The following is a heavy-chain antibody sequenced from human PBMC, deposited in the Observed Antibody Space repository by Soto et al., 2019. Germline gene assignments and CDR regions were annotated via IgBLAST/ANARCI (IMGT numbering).Heavy chain of an antibody. Sequence: PGGSLRLSCAASGFTFSSYEMNWVRQAPGKGLEWVSYISSSGSTIYYADSVKGRFTSSRDNAKNSLYLQMNSLRAEDKAVYYCARDKKLRGGDYFDYWGQGTLVTVSS. CDR2: ISSSGSTI. D-gene: IGHD2-21*01. V-gene: IGHV3-48*03. CDR1: GFTFSSYE. CDR3: ARDKKLRGGDYFDY. J-gene: IGHJ4*02.